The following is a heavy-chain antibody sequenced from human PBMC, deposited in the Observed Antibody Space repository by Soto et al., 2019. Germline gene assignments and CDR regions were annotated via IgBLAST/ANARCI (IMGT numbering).Heavy chain of an antibody. D-gene: IGHD3-3*01. V-gene: IGHV3-15*01. Sequence: PGGSLRLSCAASGFTFSNAWMSWVRQAPGKGLEWVGRIKSKTDGGTTDYAAPVKGRFTISRDDSKNTLYLQMNSLKTEDTAVYYCTIDGYVNTYYDFWGGYGPASGGFDPWGQGTLVTVSS. CDR2: IKSKTDGGTT. CDR1: GFTFSNAW. J-gene: IGHJ5*02. CDR3: TIDGYVNTYYDFWGGYGPASGGFDP.